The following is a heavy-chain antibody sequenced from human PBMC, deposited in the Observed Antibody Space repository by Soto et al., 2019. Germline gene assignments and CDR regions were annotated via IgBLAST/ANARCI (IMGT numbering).Heavy chain of an antibody. CDR3: ARGVDILTGYGDY. CDR1: GGSFSGYY. D-gene: IGHD3-9*01. V-gene: IGHV4-34*01. Sequence: QVQLQQWGAGLLKPSESLSLTCAVYGGSFSGYYWSWIRQPPGKGLEWIEEINHSGSTNYNPSLKSRVTISVDTYKNQYSLKLSSVTAADTAVYYCARGVDILTGYGDYWGQGTLVTVSS. CDR2: INHSGST. J-gene: IGHJ4*02.